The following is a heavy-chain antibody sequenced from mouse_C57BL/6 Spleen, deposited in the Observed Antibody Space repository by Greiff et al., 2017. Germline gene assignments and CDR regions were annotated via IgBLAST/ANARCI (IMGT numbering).Heavy chain of an antibody. CDR2: IDPETGGT. CDR3: TRRIITTVVLDY. J-gene: IGHJ2*01. Sequence: QVQLQQSGAELVRPGASVTLSCKASGYTFTDYEMHWVKQTPVHGLEWIGAIDPETGGTAYNQKFKGKAILTADQSSSTAYMELRSLTSEDSAVYYCTRRIITTVVLDYWGQGTTLTVSS. V-gene: IGHV1-15*01. D-gene: IGHD1-1*01. CDR1: GYTFTDYE.